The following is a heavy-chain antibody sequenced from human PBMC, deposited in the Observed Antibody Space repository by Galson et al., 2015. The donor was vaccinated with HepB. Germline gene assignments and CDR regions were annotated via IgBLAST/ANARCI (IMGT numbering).Heavy chain of an antibody. CDR2: FDPEDGET. V-gene: IGHV1-24*01. J-gene: IGHJ4*02. CDR3: ATGVGNFDWLLRFDY. D-gene: IGHD3-9*01. CDR1: GYTLTELS. Sequence: SVKVSCKVSGYTLTELSMHWVRQAPGKGLEWMGGFDPEDGETIYAQKFQGRVTMTEDTSTDTAYMELSSLRSKDTAVYYCATGVGNFDWLLRFDYWGQGTLVTVYS.